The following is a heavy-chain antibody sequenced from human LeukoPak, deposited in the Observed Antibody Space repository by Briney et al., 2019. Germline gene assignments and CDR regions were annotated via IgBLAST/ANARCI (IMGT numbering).Heavy chain of an antibody. D-gene: IGHD3-16*01. CDR3: ARALVIGDFDY. J-gene: IGHJ4*02. V-gene: IGHV4-30-4*01. CDR2: IYYSGST. CDR1: GGSISSGDYY. Sequence: PSQTLSLTCTVSGGSISSGDYYWSWIRQPPGKGLEWIGYIYYSGSTYYHPSLKSRVTISVDTSKNQFSLKLSSVTAADTAVYYCARALVIGDFDYWGQGTLVTVSS.